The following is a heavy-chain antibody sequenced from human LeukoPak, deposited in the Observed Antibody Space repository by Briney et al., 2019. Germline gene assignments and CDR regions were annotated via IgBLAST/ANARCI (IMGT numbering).Heavy chain of an antibody. D-gene: IGHD1-26*01. J-gene: IGHJ4*02. V-gene: IGHV1-18*01. Sequence: ASVKVSCKASGYTFTSYGMSWVRQAPGQGLEGMGWISAYNGNTNYAQKLQGRVTMTTDTSTSTAYMELRSLRSDDTAVYYCARLYSGSYSPEYWGQGTLVTVSS. CDR3: ARLYSGSYSPEY. CDR1: GYTFTSYG. CDR2: ISAYNGNT.